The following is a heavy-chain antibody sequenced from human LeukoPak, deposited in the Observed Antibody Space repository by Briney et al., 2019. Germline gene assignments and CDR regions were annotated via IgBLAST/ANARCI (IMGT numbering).Heavy chain of an antibody. J-gene: IGHJ4*02. CDR1: GGTFSSYA. V-gene: IGHV1-69*04. CDR2: MIPIFGIA. CDR3: ARDWLDYGGGFDY. Sequence: SVKVSCKASGGTFSSYAISWVRQAPGQGLEWMGRMIPIFGIANYAQKFQGRVTITADKSTSTAYMELSSLRAEDTAVYYCARDWLDYGGGFDYWGQGTLVTVSS. D-gene: IGHD4-23*01.